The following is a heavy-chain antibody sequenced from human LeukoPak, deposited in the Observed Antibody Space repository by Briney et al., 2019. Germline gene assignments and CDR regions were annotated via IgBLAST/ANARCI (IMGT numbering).Heavy chain of an antibody. J-gene: IGHJ4*02. CDR3: ASPVSYDSSGPDY. CDR1: GFTFSNYW. V-gene: IGHV3-7*01. CDR2: IKEDGSEK. Sequence: GGSLRLSCVASGFTFSNYWMSWVRQAPGKGLEWVANIKEDGSEKYYVDSVKGRFTVSRDNAKNSLYLQMNSLRAEDTAVYYCASPVSYDSSGPDYWGQGTLVTVSS. D-gene: IGHD3-22*01.